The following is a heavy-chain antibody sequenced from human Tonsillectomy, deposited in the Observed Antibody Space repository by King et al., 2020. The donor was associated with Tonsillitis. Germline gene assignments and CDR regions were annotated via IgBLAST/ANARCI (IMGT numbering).Heavy chain of an antibody. CDR3: ARGRTATPLFDY. J-gene: IGHJ4*02. D-gene: IGHD5-18*01. V-gene: IGHV4-34*01. CDR2: INHSGST. CDR1: GGSFSGYY. Sequence: VQLQEWGAGLLKPSETLSLTCAVYGGSFSGYYWSWIRQPPGKGLAWIGEINHSGSTNYNPSLKSRVTISVDTSKNQFSLKLSSVTAADTAVYYCARGRTATPLFDYWGQGTLVTVSS.